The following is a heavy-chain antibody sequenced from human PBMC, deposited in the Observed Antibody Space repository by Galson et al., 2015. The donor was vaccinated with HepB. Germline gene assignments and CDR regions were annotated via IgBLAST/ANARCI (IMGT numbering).Heavy chain of an antibody. CDR2: ISAYNGTT. Sequence: SVKVSCKASGYTFTSSGISWVRQAPGQGLEWMGWISAYNGTTNYAQNFQGRVTMTTDTSTSTAYMELRSLRSDDTAVYYCARRWFGDTTFDYWGQGTLVTVSS. J-gene: IGHJ4*02. CDR3: ARRWFGDTTFDY. D-gene: IGHD3-10*01. CDR1: GYTFTSSG. V-gene: IGHV1-18*01.